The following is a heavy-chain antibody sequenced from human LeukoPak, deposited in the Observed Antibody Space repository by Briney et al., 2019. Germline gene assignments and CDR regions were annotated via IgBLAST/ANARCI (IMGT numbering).Heavy chain of an antibody. CDR3: ARVGRLWFGDASDY. J-gene: IGHJ4*02. V-gene: IGHV4-30-4*01. CDR2: TYYSGST. Sequence: PSETLSLTCTVSGGSISSGDYYWSWIRQPPGKGLEWIGYTYYSGSTYYNPSLKSRVTISVDTSKNQFSLKLSSVTAADTAVYYCARVGRLWFGDASDYWGQGTLVTVSS. CDR1: GGSISSGDYY. D-gene: IGHD3-10*01.